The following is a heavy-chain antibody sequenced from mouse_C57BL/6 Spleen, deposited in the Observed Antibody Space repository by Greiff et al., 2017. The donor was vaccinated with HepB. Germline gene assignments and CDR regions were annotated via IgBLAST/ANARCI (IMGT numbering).Heavy chain of an antibody. CDR2: ISDGGSYT. CDR3: ARERDDYDDWFAY. Sequence: EVKVVESGGGLVKPGGSLKLSCAASGFTFSSYAMSWVRQTPEKRLEWVATISDGGSYTYYPDNVKGRFTISRDNAKNNLYLQMSHLKSEDTAMYYCARERDDYDDWFAYWGQGTLVTVSA. D-gene: IGHD2-4*01. V-gene: IGHV5-4*01. CDR1: GFTFSSYA. J-gene: IGHJ3*01.